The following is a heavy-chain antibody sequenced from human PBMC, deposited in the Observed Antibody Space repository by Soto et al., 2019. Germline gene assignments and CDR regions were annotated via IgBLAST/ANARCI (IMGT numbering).Heavy chain of an antibody. J-gene: IGHJ4*02. D-gene: IGHD6-19*01. CDR1: GFTFSGFW. CDR3: VSGSGFLLDX. Sequence: GGSLRLSFAASGFTFSGFWMNWVRQAPGKGLEWVSIINEDGSEKYYVYSVKGRFTISIDNANKPLYLQMDSLRVEDTAVYYCVSGSGFLLDXWGQGTPVTVS. V-gene: IGHV3-7*01. CDR2: INEDGSEK.